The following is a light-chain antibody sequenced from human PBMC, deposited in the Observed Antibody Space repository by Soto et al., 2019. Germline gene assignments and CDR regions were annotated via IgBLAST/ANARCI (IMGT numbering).Light chain of an antibody. Sequence: EIVLTQSPGTLSLSPGERATLSCRASQSVSSNYLAWYQQKPGQAPRLLIYGSSSRATGIPDRFSGSGSGTDFTLTISRLEPEDCAVYYCQQYGSSPLTFGAGTKVEIK. CDR2: GSS. V-gene: IGKV3-20*01. J-gene: IGKJ4*01. CDR1: QSVSSNY. CDR3: QQYGSSPLT.